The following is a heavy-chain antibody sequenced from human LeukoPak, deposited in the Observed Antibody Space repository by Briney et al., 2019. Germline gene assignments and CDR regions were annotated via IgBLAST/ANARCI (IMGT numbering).Heavy chain of an antibody. D-gene: IGHD2-15*01. CDR3: AANLGYCSGGSCFSWFDP. V-gene: IGHV6-1*01. J-gene: IGHJ5*02. CDR1: GGSVSSNSAA. CDR2: TYYRSKWYN. Sequence: SQTLSLTCAISGGSVSSNSAAWNWIRQSPSRGLEWLGRTYYRSKWYNDYAVSVKSRITINPDTSKNQFSLQLNSVTPEDTAVYFCAANLGYCSGGSCFSWFDPWGQGTLVTVSS.